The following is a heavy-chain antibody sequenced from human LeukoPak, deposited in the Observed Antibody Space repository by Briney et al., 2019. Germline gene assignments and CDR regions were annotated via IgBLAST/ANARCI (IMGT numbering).Heavy chain of an antibody. V-gene: IGHV4-34*01. Sequence: SETLSLTCAVYGGSFSGYYWSWIRQAPGKGLEWIGEINHSGSTNYNPSLKSRVTISVDTSKNQFSLKLSSVTAADTAVYYCARHRAEMATITDDAFDIWGQGTMVTVPS. D-gene: IGHD5-24*01. J-gene: IGHJ3*02. CDR1: GGSFSGYY. CDR3: ARHRAEMATITDDAFDI. CDR2: INHSGST.